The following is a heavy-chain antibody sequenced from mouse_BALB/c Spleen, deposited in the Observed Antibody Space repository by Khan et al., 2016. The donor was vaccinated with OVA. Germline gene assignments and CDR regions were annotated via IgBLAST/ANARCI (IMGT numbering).Heavy chain of an antibody. CDR2: ISYSGNT. CDR1: GYSITTVYA. V-gene: IGHV3-2*02. Sequence: EVQLVESGPGLVKPSQSLSLTCTVTGYSITTVYAWNWIRQFPGSKLEWMGHISYSGNTKYNPSLKSRISITRDTSKNQFFLQLKSVTTEDTARYYCARIYGGDFDYWGQGTTLTVSS. J-gene: IGHJ2*01. CDR3: ARIYGGDFDY. D-gene: IGHD1-1*01.